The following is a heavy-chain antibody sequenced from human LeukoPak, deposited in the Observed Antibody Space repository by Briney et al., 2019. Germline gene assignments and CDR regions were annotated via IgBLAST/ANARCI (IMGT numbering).Heavy chain of an antibody. CDR1: EYTFIDYY. J-gene: IGHJ4*02. CDR2: INPNSGGT. D-gene: IGHD4-11*01. CDR3: ARGGHYSHHLPDY. V-gene: IGHV1-2*02. Sequence: ASVKVSCKASEYTFIDYYMYWVRQAPGQGLEWMGWINPNSGGTNYAQRFQGRVTMTGDTSITTAYMELSSLTSDDTALYYCARGGHYSHHLPDYWGQGTLVTVSS.